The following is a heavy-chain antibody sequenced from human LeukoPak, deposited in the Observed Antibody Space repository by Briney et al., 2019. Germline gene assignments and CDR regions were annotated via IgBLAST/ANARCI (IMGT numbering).Heavy chain of an antibody. CDR2: FDPEEGET. V-gene: IGHV1-24*01. Sequence: ASVKVSCKVSGYTLTELSMHWVRQAPGKGLEWMGGFDPEEGETIYAQKFQGRVTMTEDTSTDTAYMELSSLRSEDTAVYYCATDHPGSPNWGYYWGQGTLVTVSS. J-gene: IGHJ4*02. D-gene: IGHD7-27*01. CDR1: GYTLTELS. CDR3: ATDHPGSPNWGYY.